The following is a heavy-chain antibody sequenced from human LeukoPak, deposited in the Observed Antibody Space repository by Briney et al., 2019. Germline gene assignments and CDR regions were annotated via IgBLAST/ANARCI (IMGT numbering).Heavy chain of an antibody. J-gene: IGHJ4*02. CDR1: GYTFTSYD. CDR2: MNPNSGNT. V-gene: IGHV1-8*01. CDR3: ARDLSHRYYHSTGYAFDY. D-gene: IGHD3-22*01. Sequence: AASVKVSCKASGYTFTSYDINWVRQATGQGLEWMGWMNPNSGNTGYAQKFQGRVTMTRNTSISTAYMELSSLRSEDTAVYYCARDLSHRYYHSTGYAFDYWGQGTLVTVSS.